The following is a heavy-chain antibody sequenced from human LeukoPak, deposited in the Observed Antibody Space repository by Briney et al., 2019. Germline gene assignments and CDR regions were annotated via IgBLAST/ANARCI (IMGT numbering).Heavy chain of an antibody. Sequence: PGGSLRLSCAASGFTFSSYAMSWVRQAPGKGLEWVSAISGSGGSTYYAGSVKGRFTISRDNSKNTLYLQMNSLRAEDTAVYYCAKDRERGSSWLFDAFDIWGQGTMVTVSS. J-gene: IGHJ3*02. CDR3: AKDRERGSSWLFDAFDI. CDR1: GFTFSSYA. CDR2: ISGSGGST. V-gene: IGHV3-23*01. D-gene: IGHD6-13*01.